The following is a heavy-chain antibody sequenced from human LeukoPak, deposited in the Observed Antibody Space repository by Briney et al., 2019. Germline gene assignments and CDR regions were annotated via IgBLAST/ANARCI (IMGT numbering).Heavy chain of an antibody. CDR3: ARVIDYLTGGLDALAI. J-gene: IGHJ3*02. V-gene: IGHV3-48*03. D-gene: IGHD3-9*01. CDR2: IRSSGSTM. CDR1: GFTFSSYE. Sequence: GGCPRLSCAASGFTFSSYEMNWVRQAPGKGLEWVSYIRSSGSTMYYADSVKGRFTISRDNAKNSLYLQMNSLRAEDTAVYYCARVIDYLTGGLDALAIWGQGTMLTVSS.